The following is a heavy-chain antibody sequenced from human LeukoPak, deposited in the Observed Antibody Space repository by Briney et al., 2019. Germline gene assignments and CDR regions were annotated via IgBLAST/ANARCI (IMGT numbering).Heavy chain of an antibody. CDR1: GGSVSSGNYY. CDR2: IYYSGST. J-gene: IGHJ3*02. Sequence: SETLSLTCTVSGGSVSSGNYYWSWIRQPPGKGLEWIGYIYYSGSTNYNPSLMSRVTISVDTSKNQFSLKVSSVAAADTAVYFCARDPQYSSSSDAFDIWGQGTMVTVSS. CDR3: ARDPQYSSSSDAFDI. D-gene: IGHD6-13*01. V-gene: IGHV4-61*01.